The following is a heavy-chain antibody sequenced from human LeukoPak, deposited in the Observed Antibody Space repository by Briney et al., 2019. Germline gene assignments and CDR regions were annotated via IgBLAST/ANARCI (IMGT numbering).Heavy chain of an antibody. D-gene: IGHD6-13*01. CDR2: IYHSGST. CDR1: GYSISSGYY. CDR3: ARDLSSSWYRGVFDY. V-gene: IGHV4-38-2*02. J-gene: IGHJ4*02. Sequence: SETLSLTCTVSGYSISSGYYWGWIRQPPGKGLEWIGSIYHSGSTYYNPSLKSRVTISVDTSKNQFSLKLSSVTAADTAVYYCARDLSSSWYRGVFDYWGQGTLVTVSS.